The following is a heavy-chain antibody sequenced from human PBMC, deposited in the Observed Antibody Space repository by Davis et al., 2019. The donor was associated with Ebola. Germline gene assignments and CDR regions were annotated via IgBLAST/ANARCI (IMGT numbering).Heavy chain of an antibody. J-gene: IGHJ4*02. CDR1: GFTFSSYSM. D-gene: IGHD3-3*01. CDR3: AGPRGLLRFLEWLSFDY. CDR2: IYHSGST. Sequence: ESLKISCAASGFTFSSYSMNWVRQPPGKGLEWIGEIYHSGSTNYNPSLKSRVTISVDKSKNQFSLKLSSVTAADTAVYYCAGPRGLLRFLEWLSFDYWGQGTLVTVSS. V-gene: IGHV4/OR15-8*01.